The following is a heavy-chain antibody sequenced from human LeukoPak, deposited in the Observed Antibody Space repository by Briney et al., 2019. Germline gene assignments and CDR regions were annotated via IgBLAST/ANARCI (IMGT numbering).Heavy chain of an antibody. V-gene: IGHV3-64*02. CDR3: ARSNNGYYDH. CDR1: GFTFSNYG. Sequence: PGGSLRPSCVVSGFTFSNYGMFWVRQAPGKGLEYVSSITGNGDRTFYADSVKGRFTISRDNSKNTLYLHMGNLRAEDVAVYYCARSNNGYYDHWGQGALVTVSS. D-gene: IGHD3-22*01. J-gene: IGHJ4*02. CDR2: ITGNGDRT.